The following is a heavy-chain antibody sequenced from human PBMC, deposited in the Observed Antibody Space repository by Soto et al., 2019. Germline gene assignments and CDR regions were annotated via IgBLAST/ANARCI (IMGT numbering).Heavy chain of an antibody. D-gene: IGHD6-13*01. CDR2: INSDGSST. Sequence: EVQLVESGGGLVQPGGSLRLSCAASGFTFSSYWMHWVRQAPGKGLVWVSRINSDGSSTSYADSVKGRFTISRDNAKNTLYLQMNSLRAEDTAVYYCASAAAGTDWYDPWGQGTLVTVSS. J-gene: IGHJ5*02. CDR3: ASAAAGTDWYDP. CDR1: GFTFSSYW. V-gene: IGHV3-74*01.